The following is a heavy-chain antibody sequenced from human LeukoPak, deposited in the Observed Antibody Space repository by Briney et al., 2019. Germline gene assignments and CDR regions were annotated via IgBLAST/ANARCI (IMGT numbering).Heavy chain of an antibody. Sequence: SETLSLTCGVYGGSFSNYYWSWIRQPPGKGLEWIGEINHSGSTNYNPSLKSRVTTSVDTSKNQFSLKLSSVTDADTAVYYCARGHRSYYYYYMDVWDKGTTVTVSS. J-gene: IGHJ6*03. D-gene: IGHD2-15*01. CDR2: INHSGST. CDR3: ARGHRSYYYYYMDV. CDR1: GGSFSNYY. V-gene: IGHV4-34*01.